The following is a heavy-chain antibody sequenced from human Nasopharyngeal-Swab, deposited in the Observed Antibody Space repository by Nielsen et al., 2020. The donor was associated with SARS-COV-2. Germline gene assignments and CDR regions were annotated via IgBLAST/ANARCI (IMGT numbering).Heavy chain of an antibody. CDR2: VDSSGST. J-gene: IGHJ6*02. CDR1: GGSISSYY. Sequence: SKTLSLTCTVSGGSISSYYWSWIRQPPGKGLEWIGCVDSSGSTNYKPSLKSRVTISVDTSKNQFSLNLSSVTAADTAVYYCGRGACSITTCYENVDVWGQGTTVTVSS. CDR3: GRGACSITTCYENVDV. D-gene: IGHD2-2*01. V-gene: IGHV4-59*13.